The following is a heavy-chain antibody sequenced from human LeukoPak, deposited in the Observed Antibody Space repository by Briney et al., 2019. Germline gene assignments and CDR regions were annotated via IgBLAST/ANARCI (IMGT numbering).Heavy chain of an antibody. CDR1: GFTFSSYG. J-gene: IGHJ3*02. CDR3: AKDEVVGAIDAFDI. Sequence: PGGSLRLSCAASGFTFSSYGMHWVRQAPGKGLEWVAVISYDGSNKYYADSVKGGFTISRDNSKNTLYLQMNSLRAEDTAVYYCAKDEVVGAIDAFDIWGQGTMVTVSS. V-gene: IGHV3-30*18. D-gene: IGHD1-26*01. CDR2: ISYDGSNK.